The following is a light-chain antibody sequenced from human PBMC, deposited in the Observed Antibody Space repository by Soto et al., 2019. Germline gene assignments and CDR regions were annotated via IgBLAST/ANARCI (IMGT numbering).Light chain of an antibody. CDR2: LNSDGSH. CDR3: XXXXXXIHV. Sequence: QPVLTQSPSASASLGASVXLXXXLXSXXSXXAIAWHQQQPEKGPRYLMKLNSDGSHSKGDGIPDRFSGSSSGAERYLTISSLQSEDEADYYCXXXXXXIHVFGTGTKVTVL. J-gene: IGLJ1*01. V-gene: IGLV4-69*01. CDR1: SXXSXXA.